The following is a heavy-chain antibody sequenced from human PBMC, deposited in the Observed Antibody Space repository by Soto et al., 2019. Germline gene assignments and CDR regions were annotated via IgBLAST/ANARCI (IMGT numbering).Heavy chain of an antibody. J-gene: IGHJ3*01. Sequence: QVEVVESGGGVVQPGRSLRLSCAASGFTFSDYGMHWVRQAPGKGLEWVAVIWYDGSNKYYADSVKGRFTISRDNSKNTLYLQMNSLRGEDTAVYYCARDPADGYLGWGQGTMVTVSS. CDR2: IWYDGSNK. CDR1: GFTFSDYG. D-gene: IGHD5-12*01. V-gene: IGHV3-33*01. CDR3: ARDPADGYLG.